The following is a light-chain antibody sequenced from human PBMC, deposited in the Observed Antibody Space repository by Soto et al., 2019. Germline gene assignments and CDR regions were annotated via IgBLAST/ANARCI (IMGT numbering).Light chain of an antibody. CDR1: QSVSSY. V-gene: IGKV3-15*01. J-gene: IGKJ1*01. Sequence: EIVWAQCASSRSLSPGEIGTLSWRASQSVSSYLAWYQQKPGQAPRLLIYAASTRATDVPARFSGGGSETEFTLTISSLQSEDFAVYFCQQYNIWPLWTFGQGTKVDIK. CDR2: AAS. CDR3: QQYNIWPLWT.